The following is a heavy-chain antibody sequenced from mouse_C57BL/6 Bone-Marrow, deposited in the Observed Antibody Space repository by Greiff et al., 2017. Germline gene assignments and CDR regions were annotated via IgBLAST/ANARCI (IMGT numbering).Heavy chain of an antibody. V-gene: IGHV5-4*01. CDR3: AREYGNYPAWFAY. J-gene: IGHJ3*01. CDR2: ISDGGSYT. Sequence: EVHLVESGGGLVKPGGSLKLSCAASGFTFSSYAMSWVRQTPEKRLEWVATISDGGSYTYYPDNVKGRFTISRDNAKNNLYLQMSHLKSEDTAMYYCAREYGNYPAWFAYWGQGTLVTVSA. D-gene: IGHD2-10*02. CDR1: GFTFSSYA.